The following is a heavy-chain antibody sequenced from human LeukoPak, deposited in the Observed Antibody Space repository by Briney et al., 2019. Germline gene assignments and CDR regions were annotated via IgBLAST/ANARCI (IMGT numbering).Heavy chain of an antibody. Sequence: ASVRVSCKASGYSFTSNYIHWVRQAPGQGLEWMGMIYPRDGSTSYAQKFQGRVTVTRDTSTSTVHMELSGLTFEDTAVYYCARGPPNWGMVGYWGQGTLVTVSS. CDR1: GYSFTSNY. CDR2: IYPRDGST. D-gene: IGHD7-27*01. CDR3: ARGPPNWGMVGY. J-gene: IGHJ4*02. V-gene: IGHV1-46*01.